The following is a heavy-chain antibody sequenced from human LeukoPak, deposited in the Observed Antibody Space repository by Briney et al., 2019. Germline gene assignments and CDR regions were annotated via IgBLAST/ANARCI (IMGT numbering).Heavy chain of an antibody. V-gene: IGHV3-23*01. CDR3: ANHHYDILTGLFDY. D-gene: IGHD3-9*01. J-gene: IGHJ4*02. CDR1: GFTFSSYA. CDR2: TSGSGGST. Sequence: GGSLRLSCAASGFTFSSYAMSWVRQAPGKGLEWVSATSGSGGSTYYADSVKGRFTISRDNSKNTLYLQMNSLRAEDTAVYYCANHHYDILTGLFDYWGQGTLVTVSS.